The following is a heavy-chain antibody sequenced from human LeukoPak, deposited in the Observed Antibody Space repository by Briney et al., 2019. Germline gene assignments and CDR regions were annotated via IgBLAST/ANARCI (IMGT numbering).Heavy chain of an antibody. D-gene: IGHD5-18*01. J-gene: IGHJ6*03. CDR3: ATSSGGYSYGQENYYYYYMDV. V-gene: IGHV4-59*01. CDR2: IYYSGST. CDR1: GGSFSGYY. Sequence: SETLSLTCAVYGGSFSGYYWSWIRQPPGKGLEWIGYIYYSGSTNYNPSLKSRVTISVDTSKNQFSLKLSSVTAADTAVYYCATSSGGYSYGQENYYYYYMDVWGKGTTVTVSS.